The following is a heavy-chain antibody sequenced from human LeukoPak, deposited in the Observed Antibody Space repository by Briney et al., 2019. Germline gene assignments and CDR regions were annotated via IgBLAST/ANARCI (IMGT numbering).Heavy chain of an antibody. Sequence: TPGGSLRLSCAASGFAFSSYNMKWVRQAPGKGLEWVPFISTTSTYIYYADSVKGRFTVSRDNSKNLLYLQMDSLRVEDTAVYYCARAGTCSSTSCDGGIEYWGQGTLVTVSS. V-gene: IGHV3-21*06. CDR3: ARAGTCSSTSCDGGIEY. CDR1: GFAFSSYN. J-gene: IGHJ4*02. D-gene: IGHD2-2*01. CDR2: ISTTSTYI.